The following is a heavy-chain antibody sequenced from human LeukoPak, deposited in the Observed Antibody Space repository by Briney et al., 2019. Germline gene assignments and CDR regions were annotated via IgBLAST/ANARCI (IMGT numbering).Heavy chain of an antibody. J-gene: IGHJ5*02. CDR1: GDSVSSNSVT. CDR2: TYYRSTWYN. CDR3: ARRLTQYDCFDP. V-gene: IGHV6-1*01. Sequence: LQTLSLTCAISGDSVSSNSVTWNWIRQSPSRGLEWLGRTYYRSTWYNDYAVSVRGRITVNPDTSKNQFSLHLDSVTPEDTAVYYCARRLTQYDCFDPWGQGILVTVSS. D-gene: IGHD2-2*01.